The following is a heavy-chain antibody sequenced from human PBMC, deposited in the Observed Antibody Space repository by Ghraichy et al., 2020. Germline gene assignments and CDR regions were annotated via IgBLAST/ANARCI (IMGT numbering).Heavy chain of an antibody. CDR3: AKRPYYYGSGSYFHYFDY. CDR2: ISGSGGST. V-gene: IGHV3-23*01. D-gene: IGHD3-10*01. J-gene: IGHJ4*02. Sequence: GESLNISCAASGFTFSSYAMSWVRQAPGKGLEWVSAISGSGGSTYYADSVKGRFTISRDNSKNTLYLQMNSLRAEDTAVYYCAKRPYYYGSGSYFHYFDYWGQGTLVTVSS. CDR1: GFTFSSYA.